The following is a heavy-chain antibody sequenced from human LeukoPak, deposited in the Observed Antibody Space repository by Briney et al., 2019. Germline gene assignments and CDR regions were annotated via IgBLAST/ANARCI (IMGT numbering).Heavy chain of an antibody. D-gene: IGHD3-3*01. CDR3: ANTPPKRFLEWLGTSSPDY. V-gene: IGHV3-30*18. CDR1: GFTFNNYG. Sequence: PGGSLRLSCAASGFTFNNYGMHWVRQAPGKGLEWVAIISHDGSNTYYADSVKGRFTISRDNSKNTLYLQMNSLRAEDTAVYYCANTPPKRFLEWLGTSSPDYWGQGTLVTVSS. J-gene: IGHJ4*02. CDR2: ISHDGSNT.